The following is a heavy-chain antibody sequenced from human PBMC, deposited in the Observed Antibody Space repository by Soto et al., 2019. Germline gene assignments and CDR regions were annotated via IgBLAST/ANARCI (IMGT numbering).Heavy chain of an antibody. Sequence: ASVKVSCKASGYTFITYFMHWVRQAPGQGLEWMGVINPSRGTTTYAQKFQDRVTMTRDTSASTVYMELSSLRSEDTAMYYCARSYISSAYWFDPWGEGTLVTVSS. V-gene: IGHV1-46*03. J-gene: IGHJ5*02. CDR1: GYTFITYF. D-gene: IGHD6-6*01. CDR2: INPSRGTT. CDR3: ARSYISSAYWFDP.